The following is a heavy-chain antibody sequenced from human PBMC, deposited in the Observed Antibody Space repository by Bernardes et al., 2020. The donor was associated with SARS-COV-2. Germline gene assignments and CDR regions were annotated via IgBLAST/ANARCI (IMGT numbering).Heavy chain of an antibody. Sequence: GRSLRPSCAASEFTFRSSAMSWVRQAPGQGLEWVSSITSSSSYKYYADSVKGRFTISRDNAKNSLYLQMNSLRAEDTAVYFCARESDWNYVFDYWGQGTLVTVSS. V-gene: IGHV3-21*01. CDR3: ARESDWNYVFDY. D-gene: IGHD1-7*01. J-gene: IGHJ4*02. CDR1: EFTFRSSA. CDR2: ITSSSSYK.